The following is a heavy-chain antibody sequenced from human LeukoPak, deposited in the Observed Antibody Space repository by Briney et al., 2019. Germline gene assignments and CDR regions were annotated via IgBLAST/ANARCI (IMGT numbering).Heavy chain of an antibody. CDR3: ARNQAVAANRGAFDI. CDR1: GNSISSNNW. D-gene: IGHD6-19*01. CDR2: IYYSGST. V-gene: IGHV4-28*01. Sequence: SETLSLTCAVSGNSISSNNWWAWIRQPPGKGLEWIGIIYYSGSTYYNPYNPSLTSRVTMSVDTSKNQFSLKLDSVTEIDTAMYYCARNQAVAANRGAFDIWGQGTMVTVSS. J-gene: IGHJ3*02.